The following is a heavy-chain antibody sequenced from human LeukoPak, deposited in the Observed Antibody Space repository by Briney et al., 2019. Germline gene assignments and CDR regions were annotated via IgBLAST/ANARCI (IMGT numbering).Heavy chain of an antibody. CDR2: IYSGGST. Sequence: GGSLRLSCAASGFTVSSNYMSWVRQAPGKGLEWVSVIYSGGSTYYADSVKGRFTISRDNSKNTLYLQMNSLRAEDTAVYYCAKRAGSYDSSGYYTYYFDYWGQGTLVTVSS. CDR1: GFTVSSNY. V-gene: IGHV3-66*01. D-gene: IGHD3-22*01. J-gene: IGHJ4*02. CDR3: AKRAGSYDSSGYYTYYFDY.